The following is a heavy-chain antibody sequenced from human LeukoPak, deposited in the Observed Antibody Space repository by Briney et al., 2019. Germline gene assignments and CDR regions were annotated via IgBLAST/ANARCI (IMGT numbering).Heavy chain of an antibody. D-gene: IGHD5-18*01. CDR1: GLNFNNYA. CDR2: ISGNSATT. CDR3: AMGPDTALVKNYYMDV. V-gene: IGHV3-23*01. Sequence: GGSLRLSCAASGLNFNNYAMSWVRQAPGKGLEWVSVISGNSATTYYADSVKGRFTTSRDNSRNTVDLHMNNLRVEDTAKYYCAMGPDTALVKNYYMDVWGTGTTVTISS. J-gene: IGHJ6*03.